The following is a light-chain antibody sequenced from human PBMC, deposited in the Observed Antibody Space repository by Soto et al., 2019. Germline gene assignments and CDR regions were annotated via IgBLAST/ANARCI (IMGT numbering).Light chain of an antibody. CDR2: GVS. J-gene: IGKJ1*01. CDR1: QSVSSSY. V-gene: IGKV3-20*01. CDR3: QKYGSSLWT. Sequence: EIVLTQSPVTLSLSPGEIATLSCSASQSVSSSYLAWYQQKPGQAPRLLIYGVSSRATGIPDRFSGSGSGTDFTLTISRLEPEDFALYYCQKYGSSLWTFGQGTKVDIK.